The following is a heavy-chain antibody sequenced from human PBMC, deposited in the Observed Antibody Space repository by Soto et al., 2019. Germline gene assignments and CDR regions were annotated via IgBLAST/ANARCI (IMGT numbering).Heavy chain of an antibody. CDR3: AKEGLRRIFDXDY. V-gene: IGHV3-23*01. CDR2: ISASGDDT. CDR1: GFTFDSCA. D-gene: IGHD2-15*01. Sequence: GSLRLTCTASGFTFDSCAMSWVRQAQGKGLEWVSAISASGDDTLYADSVKGRFTMSRDNSKNTLYLQMHGLRVEDTAVYYCAKEGLRRIFDXDYWGQGA. J-gene: IGHJ4*02.